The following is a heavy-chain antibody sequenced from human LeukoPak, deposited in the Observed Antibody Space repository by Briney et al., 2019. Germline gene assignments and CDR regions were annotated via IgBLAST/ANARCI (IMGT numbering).Heavy chain of an antibody. CDR2: ISAYNGNT. CDR1: GYTFTNYD. CDR3: ARKPSGGYGDYGQLDY. J-gene: IGHJ4*02. Sequence: ASVKVSFKSSGYTFTNYDISWVRQAPGQGLEWVGWISAYNGNTNSAQKLQGRVTMTTDTSTSTAYMELRSLRSDDTAVYYCARKPSGGYGDYGQLDYWGQGTLVTVSS. D-gene: IGHD4-17*01. V-gene: IGHV1-18*01.